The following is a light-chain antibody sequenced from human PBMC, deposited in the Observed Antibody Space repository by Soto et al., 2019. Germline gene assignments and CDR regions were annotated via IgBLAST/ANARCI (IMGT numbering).Light chain of an antibody. CDR2: ATS. J-gene: IGKJ1*01. Sequence: IQMTQSPSALSASIGDRVTITCRASQSISIWLAWYQQKPGKAPKLLIYATSSLQSGVPSRFSGSGSGTDFSLSIRSLQPEDSATYYCLHDYNYPRTFGQGTKVDIK. CDR1: QSISIW. CDR3: LHDYNYPRT. V-gene: IGKV1-6*01.